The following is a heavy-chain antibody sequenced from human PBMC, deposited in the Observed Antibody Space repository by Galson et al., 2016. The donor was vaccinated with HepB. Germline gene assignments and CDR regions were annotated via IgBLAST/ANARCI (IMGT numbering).Heavy chain of an antibody. Sequence: SLRLSCAASGFTFSTYGMHWVRQAPGKGLEWVAVIWYDGSNKYYEDSVKGRFTISSDNSKNTLYLQMNSLRVEDTAVYYCAKDTRYSYGYMDYWGQGTLVTVSS. D-gene: IGHD5-18*01. CDR3: AKDTRYSYGYMDY. J-gene: IGHJ4*02. V-gene: IGHV3-33*06. CDR1: GFTFSTYG. CDR2: IWYDGSNK.